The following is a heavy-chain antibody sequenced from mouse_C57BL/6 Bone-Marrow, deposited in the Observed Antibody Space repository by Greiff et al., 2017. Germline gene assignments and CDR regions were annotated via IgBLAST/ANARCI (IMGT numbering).Heavy chain of an antibody. Sequence: QVQLQQSGPELVKPGASVKLSCKASGYTFTSYDMNWVKQRPGQGLEWIGRINPRNGSTKYNEKFKGKATLTVDTSSSTAYMELHSLTSEDSAVYSWAGEEFDGSSGDGYFDVWGTGTTVTVSS. CDR3: AGEEFDGSSGDGYFDV. CDR2: INPRNGST. CDR1: GYTFTSYD. D-gene: IGHD1-1*01. V-gene: IGHV1-85*01. J-gene: IGHJ1*03.